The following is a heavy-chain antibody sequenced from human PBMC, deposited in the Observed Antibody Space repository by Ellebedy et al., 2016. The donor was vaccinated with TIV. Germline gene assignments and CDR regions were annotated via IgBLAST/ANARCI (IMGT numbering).Heavy chain of an antibody. Sequence: GESLKISCAVSGFTVSTNYLSWVRQAQGKGLEWVSAIYSDGSTYYADSVRGRFTISRDNSKNTLYLQMQSLRADDTAVYYCANNWVVRGEGWNNGMDVWGQGTTVTVSS. CDR3: ANNWVVRGEGWNNGMDV. V-gene: IGHV3-66*01. J-gene: IGHJ6*02. CDR1: GFTVSTNY. D-gene: IGHD3-10*01. CDR2: IYSDGST.